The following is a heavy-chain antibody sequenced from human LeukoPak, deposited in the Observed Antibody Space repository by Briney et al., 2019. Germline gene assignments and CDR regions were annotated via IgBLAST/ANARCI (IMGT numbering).Heavy chain of an antibody. J-gene: IGHJ6*03. CDR2: INSDGSST. V-gene: IGHV3-74*01. CDR3: ARDEVVVVPAHYYYYYYMDV. Sequence: PGGSLRLSCAASGFTFSSYWMHWVRQAPGKGLVWVSRINSDGSSTSYADSVKGRFTISRDNAKNSLYLQMNSLRAEDTAVYYCARDEVVVVPAHYYYYYYMDVWGKGTTVTVSS. D-gene: IGHD2-2*01. CDR1: GFTFSSYW.